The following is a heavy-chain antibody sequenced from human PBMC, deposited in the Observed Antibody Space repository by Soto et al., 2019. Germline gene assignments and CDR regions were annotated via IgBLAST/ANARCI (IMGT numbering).Heavy chain of an antibody. V-gene: IGHV1-69*13. CDR1: GGTFSSYA. J-gene: IGHJ5*02. CDR3: ASRYAGKRLRQNKNWCDP. D-gene: IGHD6-13*01. Sequence: SVKVSCKASGGTFSSYAISWVRQAPGQGLEWMGGIIPIFGTANYAQKFQGRVTITAAESTSTDYMELSSLRSEETAVYYCASRYAGKRLRQNKNWCDPWRQGTLVTVS. CDR2: IIPIFGTA.